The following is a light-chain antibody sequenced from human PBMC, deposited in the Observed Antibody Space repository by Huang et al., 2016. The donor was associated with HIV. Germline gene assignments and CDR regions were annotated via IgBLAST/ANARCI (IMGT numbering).Light chain of an antibody. Sequence: DIVMTQSPDSLAVSLGERATINCKSSQSVLYSSNNKNYLSWYQQKPGQSPKLLISWASTRESGVPDRFSGSGSGTDFTLTISSLQAEDVAVYYCHQYYNTRYTFGQGTSWRSN. CDR3: HQYYNTRYT. V-gene: IGKV4-1*01. J-gene: IGKJ2*01. CDR2: WAS. CDR1: QSVLYSSNNKNY.